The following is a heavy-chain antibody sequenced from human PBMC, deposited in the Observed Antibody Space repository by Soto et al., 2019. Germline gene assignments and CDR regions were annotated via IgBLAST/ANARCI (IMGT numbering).Heavy chain of an antibody. V-gene: IGHV1-69*13. J-gene: IGHJ6*02. CDR1: GGTFSSYA. CDR2: IIPIFGTA. Sequence: SVKVSCKASGGTFSSYAISWVRQAPGQGLEWMGGIIPIFGTAKYAQKFQGRVTITADESTSTAYMELSSLRSEDTAVYYCAKKGDSSGWYVQDYYYYGMDVWGQGTTVTVSS. CDR3: AKKGDSSGWYVQDYYYYGMDV. D-gene: IGHD6-19*01.